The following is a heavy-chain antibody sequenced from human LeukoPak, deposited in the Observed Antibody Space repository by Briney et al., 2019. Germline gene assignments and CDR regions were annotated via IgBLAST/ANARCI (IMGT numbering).Heavy chain of an antibody. CDR2: INPKSGGT. CDR3: ARGTGIQDY. V-gene: IGHV1-2*02. Sequence: ASLKVSCKASEYTFTGYYIHWVRQAPGQGLEWMGWINPKSGGTNYVQKFQGRVTMTTDTSITTAYMELNRLRFDDTAVYYCARGTGIQDYWGQGTLVTVSS. CDR1: EYTFTGYY. J-gene: IGHJ4*02. D-gene: IGHD5-18*01.